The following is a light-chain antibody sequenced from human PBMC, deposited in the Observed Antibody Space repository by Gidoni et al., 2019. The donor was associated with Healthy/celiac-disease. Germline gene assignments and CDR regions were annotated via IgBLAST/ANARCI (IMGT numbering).Light chain of an antibody. CDR2: DAS. J-gene: IGKJ3*01. CDR1: QDISNY. V-gene: IGKV1-33*01. Sequence: IQMTQSPSSLSASVGDRVTITCQASQDISNYLNWYQQKPGKAPKLLIYDASNLETGVPSRFSGSGSGADFTFTISSLQHEDIATYYCQQYDNLFFGRGTKVDIK. CDR3: QQYDNLF.